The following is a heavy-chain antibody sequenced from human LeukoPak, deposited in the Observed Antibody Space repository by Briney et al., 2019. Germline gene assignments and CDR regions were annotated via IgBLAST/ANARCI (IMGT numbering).Heavy chain of an antibody. CDR2: ISAYNGNT. J-gene: IGHJ5*02. Sequence: GASVKVSCKASGYTFTSYGVSWVRQAPGQGLEWMGWISAYNGNTNYAQKLQGRVTMTTETSTSTAYMELRSLRSDDTAVYYCARDHPISYYYDSSGSQNWFDPWGQGTLVTVSS. V-gene: IGHV1-18*01. D-gene: IGHD3-22*01. CDR3: ARDHPISYYYDSSGSQNWFDP. CDR1: GYTFTSYG.